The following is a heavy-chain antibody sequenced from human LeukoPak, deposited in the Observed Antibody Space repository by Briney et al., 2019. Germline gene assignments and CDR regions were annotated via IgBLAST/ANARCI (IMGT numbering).Heavy chain of an antibody. V-gene: IGHV4-39*07. Sequence: SETLSLTCTVSGGSISSSSYYWGWIRQPPGKGLEWIGSIYYSGSTYYNPSLKSRVTISVDTSKNQFSLKLSSVTAADTAVYYCARHAPRYMVRDAFDIWGQGTMVTVSS. D-gene: IGHD3-10*01. CDR2: IYYSGST. CDR1: GGSISSSSYY. CDR3: ARHAPRYMVRDAFDI. J-gene: IGHJ3*02.